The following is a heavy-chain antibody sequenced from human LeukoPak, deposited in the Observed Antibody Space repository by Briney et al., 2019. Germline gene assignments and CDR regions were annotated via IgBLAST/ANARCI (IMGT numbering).Heavy chain of an antibody. CDR1: GYSISSGYY. D-gene: IGHD2-2*01. J-gene: IGHJ3*02. V-gene: IGHV4-38-2*02. CDR2: IYQSGST. CDR3: ASPRSYCSSTSCYGRNAFDI. Sequence: SETLSLTCSVSGYSISSGYYWGWIRQPPGKGLEWIGSIYQSGSTSYNPSLKSRVTISVDTSKNQFSLKLSSVTAADTAVYSCASPRSYCSSTSCYGRNAFDIWGQGTMVTVSS.